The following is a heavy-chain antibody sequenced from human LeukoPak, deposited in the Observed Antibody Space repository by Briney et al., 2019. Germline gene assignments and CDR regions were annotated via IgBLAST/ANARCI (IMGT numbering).Heavy chain of an antibody. CDR3: ASPRDGYNSGYFDY. V-gene: IGHV1-69*04. J-gene: IGHJ4*02. CDR1: GGTFISYA. Sequence: SVKVSCKASGGTFISYAISWVRQAPGQGLEWMGRIIPILGIANYAQKFQGRVTITADKSTSTAYMELSSLRSEDTAVYYCASPRDGYNSGYFDYWGQGTLVTVSS. D-gene: IGHD5-24*01. CDR2: IIPILGIA.